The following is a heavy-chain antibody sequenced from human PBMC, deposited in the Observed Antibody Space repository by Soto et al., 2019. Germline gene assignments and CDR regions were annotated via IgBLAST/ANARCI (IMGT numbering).Heavy chain of an antibody. J-gene: IGHJ6*02. Sequence: QVQLVQSGDEVRKPGSSVKVSCKASGYIFVNYGIAWVRQAPGQGLEWMGWISPYSGNTHYASKVQGRLTMXTXTXXSTANMDLGSLTSDDTAVYYCAMGDNYFTPTPQDVWGQGTTVTVSS. CDR1: GYIFVNYG. CDR3: AMGDNYFTPTPQDV. CDR2: ISPYSGNT. V-gene: IGHV1-18*01. D-gene: IGHD3-16*01.